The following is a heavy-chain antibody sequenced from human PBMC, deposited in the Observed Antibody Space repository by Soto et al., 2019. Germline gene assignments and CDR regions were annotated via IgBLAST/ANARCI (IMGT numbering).Heavy chain of an antibody. CDR1: GGSIITSYY. Sequence: SETLSLTCSVSGGSIITSYYWAWIRQPPGKGLEWIGSIYYSGSTYYNPSLKSRVTIFVDTSQRQFSLILGSVTAADTAVYYCARHDWARFYGLDVWGQGTTVTVP. D-gene: IGHD2-21*01. CDR3: ARHDWARFYGLDV. J-gene: IGHJ6*02. CDR2: IYYSGST. V-gene: IGHV4-39*01.